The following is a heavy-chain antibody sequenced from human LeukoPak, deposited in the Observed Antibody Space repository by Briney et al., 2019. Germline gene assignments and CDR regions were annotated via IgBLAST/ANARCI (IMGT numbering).Heavy chain of an antibody. Sequence: GASVKVSCKASGGTFSSYAISWVRQAPGQGLEWMGGIIPIFGTANYAQKFQGRVTMTEDTSTDTAYMELSSLRSEDTAVYYCATAEYSSSSGFDYWGQGTLVTVSS. V-gene: IGHV1-69*06. CDR3: ATAEYSSSSGFDY. D-gene: IGHD6-6*01. CDR2: IIPIFGTA. CDR1: GGTFSSYA. J-gene: IGHJ4*02.